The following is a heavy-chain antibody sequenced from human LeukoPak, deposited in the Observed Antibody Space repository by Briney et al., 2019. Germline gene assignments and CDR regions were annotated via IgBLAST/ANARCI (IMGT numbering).Heavy chain of an antibody. D-gene: IGHD1-26*01. CDR1: GFTFSGSA. J-gene: IGHJ5*02. CDR3: TRDSGTYNWLDP. V-gene: IGHV3-73*01. CDR2: IDKEKNPYATAS. Sequence: GGSLKLSCAASGFTFSGSAIHWVRQSFGEGLEWIGHIDKEKNPYATASAYAVSVEGRFTVSRDDSKNMAFLQISGLKTEDTALYFCTRDSGTYNWLDPWGQGTLVTVSS.